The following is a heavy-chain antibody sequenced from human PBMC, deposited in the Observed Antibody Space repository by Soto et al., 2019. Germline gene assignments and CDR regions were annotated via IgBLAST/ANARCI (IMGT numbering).Heavy chain of an antibody. V-gene: IGHV1-8*01. CDR1: GYTFTSYD. CDR2: MNPNSGNT. CDR3: ARGRGFSYVFDF. D-gene: IGHD5-18*01. Sequence: QVQLVQSGTEAKKPGASVKVSCKASGYTFTSYDITWVRQATGQGLEWMGWMNPNSGNTGYAQKFQGRXXMXRXTSINTDYMEVSSLRAEDTAVYYCARGRGFSYVFDFWGQGTLVTVSS. J-gene: IGHJ4*02.